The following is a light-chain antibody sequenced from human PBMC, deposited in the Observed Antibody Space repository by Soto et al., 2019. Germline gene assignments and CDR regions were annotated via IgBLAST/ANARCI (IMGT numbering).Light chain of an antibody. CDR3: SSYTTTDPYV. Sequence: QSALTQPASVSGSPGQSITISCTGTSSDVGAYDYVSWYQQHPGKAPKYLIYEVSNRPSGVSDRFSGSKSGTTAPLTISGLQAEDEADYYCSSYTTTDPYVFGTGTKLTVL. J-gene: IGLJ1*01. CDR1: SSDVGAYDY. V-gene: IGLV2-14*01. CDR2: EVS.